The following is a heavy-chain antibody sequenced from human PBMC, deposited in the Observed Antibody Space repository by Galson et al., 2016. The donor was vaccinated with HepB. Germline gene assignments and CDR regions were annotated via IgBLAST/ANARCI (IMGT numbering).Heavy chain of an antibody. J-gene: IGHJ6*03. Sequence: SVKVSCKASGYPFTDYYIHWVRQAPGQGLEWMGWINPHSGGTNYVEKFQDRVTMTRDTSITTAYLEMTRLRSGDTAVYYCARGGPGDYFPYSWIKDYMDVWGKGTTVTV. CDR1: GYPFTDYY. D-gene: IGHD4-17*01. CDR3: ARGGPGDYFPYSWIKDYMDV. CDR2: INPHSGGT. V-gene: IGHV1-2*02.